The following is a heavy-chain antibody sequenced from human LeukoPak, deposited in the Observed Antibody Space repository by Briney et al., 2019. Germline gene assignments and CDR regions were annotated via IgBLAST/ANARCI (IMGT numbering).Heavy chain of an antibody. CDR2: ISSRSSTV. CDR1: GFTFSSYN. CDR3: ARASGSYFDY. V-gene: IGHV3-48*02. Sequence: GGSLRLSCAASGFTFSSYNMNWVRQAPGKGLEWVSYISSRSSTVYYADSVKGRFTISRDNAKNSLYLQMNSRRDEDTAVYYCARASGSYFDYWGQGTLVTVSS. J-gene: IGHJ4*02. D-gene: IGHD1-26*01.